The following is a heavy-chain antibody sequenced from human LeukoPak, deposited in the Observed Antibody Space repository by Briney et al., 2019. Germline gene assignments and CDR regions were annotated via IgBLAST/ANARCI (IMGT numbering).Heavy chain of an antibody. CDR2: IYSGGST. J-gene: IGHJ5*02. CDR3: ARAKTSFITGDQNWFDP. CDR1: GFTFSSYE. D-gene: IGHD1-14*01. Sequence: PGGSLRLSCAASGFTFSSYEMNWVRQAPGKGLEWVPVIYSGGSTYYADSVKGRFTISRDNSKNTLYFQMNSLRAEDTAVYYCARAKTSFITGDQNWFDPWGQGTLVTVSS. V-gene: IGHV3-53*01.